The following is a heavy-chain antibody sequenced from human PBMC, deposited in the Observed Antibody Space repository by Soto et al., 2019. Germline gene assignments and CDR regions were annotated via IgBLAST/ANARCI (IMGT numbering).Heavy chain of an antibody. V-gene: IGHV4-34*01. CDR2: INHSGST. Sequence: PSETLSLTCAVYGGSFSGYYWRWIRQPPGKGLEWIGEINHSGSTNYNPSLKSRVTISVDTSKNQFSLKLSSVTAADTAVYYCARGRALYDYGDYFDYWGQGTLVTVSS. J-gene: IGHJ4*02. CDR3: ARGRALYDYGDYFDY. D-gene: IGHD4-17*01. CDR1: GGSFSGYY.